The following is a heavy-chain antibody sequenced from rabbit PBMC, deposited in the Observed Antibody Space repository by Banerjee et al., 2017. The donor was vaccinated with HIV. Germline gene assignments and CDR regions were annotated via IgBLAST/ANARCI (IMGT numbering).Heavy chain of an antibody. CDR2: IYTGHGGT. CDR1: GFSYSGGYD. D-gene: IGHD4-1*01. Sequence: QSLEESGGDLVKPGASLTLTCKASGFSYSGGYDMCWVRQAPGKELEWIACIYTGHGGTYYASWAKGRLTISKTSSTTVTLQMTSLTAADTATYFCARSSGWGPNLWGPGTLVTVS. CDR3: ARSSGWGPNL. V-gene: IGHV1S40*01. J-gene: IGHJ4*01.